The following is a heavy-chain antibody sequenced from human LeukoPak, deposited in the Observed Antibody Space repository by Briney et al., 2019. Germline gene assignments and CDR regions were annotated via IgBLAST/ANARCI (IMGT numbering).Heavy chain of an antibody. CDR2: ISGSGGST. J-gene: IGHJ6*03. CDR3: AKSDYYYYMDV. CDR1: GFTFSDYY. V-gene: IGHV3-23*01. Sequence: GGSLRLSCAASGFTFSDYYMSWIRQAPGKGLEWVSAISGSGGSTYYADSVKGRFTISRDNSKNTLYLQMNSLRAEDTAVYYCAKSDYYYYMDVWGKGTTVTISS.